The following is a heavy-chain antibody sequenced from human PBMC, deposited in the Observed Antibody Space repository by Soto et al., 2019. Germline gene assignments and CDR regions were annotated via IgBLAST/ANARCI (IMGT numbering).Heavy chain of an antibody. J-gene: IGHJ4*02. CDR2: ISAYNGNT. V-gene: IGHV1-18*01. D-gene: IGHD2-2*01. CDR3: ALTNCSSTSCYHDY. Sequence: QVQLVQSGAEVKKPGASVKVSCKASGYTFTSYGISWVRQAPGQGLEWMGWISAYNGNTNYEQKLQGRVNMTTDTSTITDDMELRSQSSDDTAVYYCALTNCSSTSCYHDYWGQGTLVTVSS. CDR1: GYTFTSYG.